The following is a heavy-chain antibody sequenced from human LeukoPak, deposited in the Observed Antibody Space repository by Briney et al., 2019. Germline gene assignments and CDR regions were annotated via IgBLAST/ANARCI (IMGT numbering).Heavy chain of an antibody. CDR1: GYTFTSYD. V-gene: IGHV1-8*03. J-gene: IGHJ6*03. Sequence: ASVKVSCKASGYTFTSYDINWVRQATGQGLEWMGWMNPNSGNTGYAQKFQGRVTITRNTSISTAYMELSSLRSEDTAVYYCARVGWFGERTYYYYMDVWGKGTTVTVSS. D-gene: IGHD3-10*01. CDR3: ARVGWFGERTYYYYMDV. CDR2: MNPNSGNT.